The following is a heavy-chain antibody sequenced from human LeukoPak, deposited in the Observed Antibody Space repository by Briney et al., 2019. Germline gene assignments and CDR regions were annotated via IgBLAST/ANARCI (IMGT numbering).Heavy chain of an antibody. D-gene: IGHD2-2*01. V-gene: IGHV5-51*01. J-gene: IGHJ4*02. CDR2: IYPSDSDT. CDR3: ARRLGDCSSTNCYLDY. CDR1: GYSFTSYW. Sequence: GESLKISCKGSGYSFTSYWIGWVRQMPGKGLEWMGIIYPSDSDTRNSPSFQGQVTISADKSISTTYLQWSSLKASDTAMYYCARRLGDCSSTNCYLDYWGQGTLVTVSS.